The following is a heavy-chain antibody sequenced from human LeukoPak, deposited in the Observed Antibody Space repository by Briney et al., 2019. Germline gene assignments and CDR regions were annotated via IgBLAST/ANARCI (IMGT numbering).Heavy chain of an antibody. CDR3: AREEGKHIVVVTAISFDY. CDR1: GFTFSSYW. CDR2: IKQDGSEK. D-gene: IGHD2-21*02. Sequence: GGSLRLSCAASGFTFSSYWMSWVRQAPGKGLEWVANIKQDGSEKYYVDSVKGRFTISRDNAKNSLYLQMNSLRAEDTAVYYCAREEGKHIVVVTAISFDYWGQGTLVTASS. V-gene: IGHV3-7*01. J-gene: IGHJ4*02.